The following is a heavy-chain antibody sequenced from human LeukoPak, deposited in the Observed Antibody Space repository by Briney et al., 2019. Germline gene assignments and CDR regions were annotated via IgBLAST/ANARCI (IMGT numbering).Heavy chain of an antibody. CDR2: MNPNSGNT. J-gene: IGHJ1*01. V-gene: IGHV1-8*01. CDR3: ARGRMAAAGTGYFQH. Sequence: ASVKVSCKASGYTFTSYDINWVRQATGQGLEWMGWMNPNSGNTGYAQKFQGRVTMTRNTSISTAYMELSSLRSEDTAVYYCARGRMAAAGTGYFQHWGQGTLVTVSS. CDR1: GYTFTSYD. D-gene: IGHD6-13*01.